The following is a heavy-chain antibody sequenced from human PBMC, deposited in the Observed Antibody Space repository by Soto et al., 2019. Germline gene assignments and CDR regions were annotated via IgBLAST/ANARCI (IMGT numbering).Heavy chain of an antibody. V-gene: IGHV1-69*01. J-gene: IGHJ6*02. D-gene: IGHD2-15*01. CDR1: GGTFSSYA. Sequence: QVQLVQSGAEVKKPGSSVKVSCKASGGTFSSYAISWVRQAPGQGLEWMGGIIPIFGTANYAQKFQGRVTITADESTRTAYMELSSLRSEDTAVYYCARGYAGTPPVGYCSGGSCYFEYYYGMDVWGQGTTVTVSS. CDR2: IIPIFGTA. CDR3: ARGYAGTPPVGYCSGGSCYFEYYYGMDV.